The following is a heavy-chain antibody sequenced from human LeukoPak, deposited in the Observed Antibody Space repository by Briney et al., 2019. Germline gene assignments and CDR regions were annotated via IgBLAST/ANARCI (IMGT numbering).Heavy chain of an antibody. V-gene: IGHV3-74*01. CDR3: ASDSPYYGMDV. CDR2: INSDGSAT. J-gene: IGHJ6*02. CDR1: GFPFSSYW. Sequence: GGSLRLSCAASGFPFSSYWMHWVRQVPGKGLLWVSRINSDGSATIHADSVRGRFTISRDNAKNTLYLQMSGLRVEDTAVYHCASDSPYYGMDVWGQGTTVTASS.